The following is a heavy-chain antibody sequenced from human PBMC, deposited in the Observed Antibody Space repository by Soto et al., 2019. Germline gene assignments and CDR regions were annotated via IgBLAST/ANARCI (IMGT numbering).Heavy chain of an antibody. D-gene: IGHD2-15*01. J-gene: IGHJ4*02. Sequence: QVQLVQSGADVKKPGASVKVSCKTSGYTFTSYGTIWVRQVPGQGLEWMGWISAYSGNINYAQKFQDRVTMTTDTSTSTADMELSSLISDNPAVYYCARDCSGATCSFNYWGQGTLVTVSS. CDR1: GYTFTSYG. V-gene: IGHV1-18*01. CDR3: ARDCSGATCSFNY. CDR2: ISAYSGNI.